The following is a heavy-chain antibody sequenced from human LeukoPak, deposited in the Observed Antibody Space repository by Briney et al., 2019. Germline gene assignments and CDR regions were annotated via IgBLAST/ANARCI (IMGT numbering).Heavy chain of an antibody. D-gene: IGHD5-18*01. CDR3: AFHVERTMAANNYFDP. CDR1: GYSISSGYY. V-gene: IGHV4-38-2*01. CDR2: IYHGGNT. Sequence: SETLPLTCAVSGYSISSGYYWGWVRQPPGKRLEWIGSIYHGGNTIYNPSLKSRVTMSVDTSKNQFSLSLSSVTAADTAVYHCAFHVERTMAANNYFDPWGQGILVTVSS. J-gene: IGHJ5*02.